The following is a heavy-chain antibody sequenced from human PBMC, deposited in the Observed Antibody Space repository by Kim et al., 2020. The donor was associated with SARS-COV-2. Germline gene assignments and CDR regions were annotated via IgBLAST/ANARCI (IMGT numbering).Heavy chain of an antibody. J-gene: IGHJ4*02. CDR3: ATAGNFRFDN. CDR1: GFTFSSSW. D-gene: IGHD3-10*01. CDR2: MDSDGSVI. Sequence: GGSLRLSCVASGFTFSSSWMHWVRQAPGEGLMWVSRMDSDGSVINYADSVKGRFTVSRDNAKNTLYLQMNSLRVEDTALYYCATAGNFRFDNWGQGTLVTVSA. V-gene: IGHV3-74*01.